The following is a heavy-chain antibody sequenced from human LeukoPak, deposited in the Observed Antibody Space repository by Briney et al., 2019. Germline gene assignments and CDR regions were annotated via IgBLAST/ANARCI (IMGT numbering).Heavy chain of an antibody. CDR3: ARAKRLVRAVAGRSHDAFDI. J-gene: IGHJ3*02. Sequence: ASVTVSCKASGYTFTSYYMHWVRQAPGQGLEWMGIINPSGGSTSYAQKFQGRVTMTRDTSTSTVYMELSSLRSEDTAVYYCARAKRLVRAVAGRSHDAFDIWGQGTMVTVSS. D-gene: IGHD6-19*01. CDR1: GYTFTSYY. CDR2: INPSGGST. V-gene: IGHV1-46*01.